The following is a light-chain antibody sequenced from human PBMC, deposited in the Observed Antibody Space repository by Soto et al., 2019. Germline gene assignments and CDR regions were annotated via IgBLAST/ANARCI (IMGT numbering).Light chain of an antibody. CDR2: DAS. J-gene: IGKJ1*01. Sequence: DIQMTQSPSALSASLGDRVTITCRASQSISSWLAWYQQKPGKAPNLLIYDASTLESGVPSRLSGSGSGTEFTLTISSLQPDDFATYYCQQYNSYSTFGQGTKVDIK. V-gene: IGKV1-5*01. CDR1: QSISSW. CDR3: QQYNSYST.